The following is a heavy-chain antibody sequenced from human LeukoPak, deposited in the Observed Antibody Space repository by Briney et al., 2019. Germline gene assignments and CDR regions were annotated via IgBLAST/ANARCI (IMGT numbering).Heavy chain of an antibody. CDR3: ARDDGYSNYGYFQH. Sequence: PSETLSLTCTVSGGSISSYYWSWIRQPAGKGLEWIGRIYTSGSTNYNPSLKSRVTMSVDTSKNQFSLKLSSVTAADTAGYYCARDDGYSNYGYFQHWGQGALVTVSS. D-gene: IGHD4-11*01. J-gene: IGHJ1*01. CDR1: GGSISSYY. CDR2: IYTSGST. V-gene: IGHV4-4*07.